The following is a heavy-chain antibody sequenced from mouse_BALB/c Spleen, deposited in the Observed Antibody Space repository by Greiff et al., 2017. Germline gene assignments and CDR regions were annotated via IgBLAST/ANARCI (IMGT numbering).Heavy chain of an antibody. CDR2: ISSGGST. Sequence: EVQRVESGGGLVKPGGSLKLSCAASGFTFSSYAMSWVRQTPEKRLEWVASISSGGSTYYPDSVKGRFTISRDNARNILYLQMSSLRSEDTAMYYCARERDYYGSSYHDYWGQGTTLTVSS. CDR1: GFTFSSYA. V-gene: IGHV5-6-5*01. J-gene: IGHJ2*01. CDR3: ARERDYYGSSYHDY. D-gene: IGHD1-1*01.